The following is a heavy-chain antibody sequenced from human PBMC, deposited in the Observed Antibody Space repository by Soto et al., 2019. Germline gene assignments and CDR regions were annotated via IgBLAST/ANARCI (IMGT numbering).Heavy chain of an antibody. D-gene: IGHD1-26*01. CDR1: GFSLRTTGVG. CDR2: IYWNDDK. V-gene: IGHV2-5*01. Sequence: QITLKESGPPLVKPTQTLTLTCTYSGFSLRTTGVGVGWIRQPPGKALEWLGIIYWNDDKRFSPSLKSRFTLTSDISKSQVVLTMTNMDPVDTGTYYCAHSWDLPFDYWGQGTLVIVSS. CDR3: AHSWDLPFDY. J-gene: IGHJ4*02.